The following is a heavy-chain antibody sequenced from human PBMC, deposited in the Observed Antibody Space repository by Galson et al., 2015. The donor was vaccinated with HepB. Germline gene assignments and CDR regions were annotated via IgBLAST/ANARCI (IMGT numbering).Heavy chain of an antibody. V-gene: IGHV3-11*05. CDR3: ARERGGSYPDAFDI. CDR2: ISSSSSYT. D-gene: IGHD1-26*01. J-gene: IGHJ3*02. Sequence: SLRLPCAASGFTFSDYYMSWIRQAPGKGLEWVSYISSSSSYTNYADSVKGRFTISRDNAKNSLYLQMNSLRAEDTAVYYCARERGGSYPDAFDIWGQGTMVTVSS. CDR1: GFTFSDYY.